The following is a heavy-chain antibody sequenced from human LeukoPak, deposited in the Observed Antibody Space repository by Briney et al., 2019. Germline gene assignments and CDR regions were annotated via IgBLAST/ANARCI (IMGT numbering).Heavy chain of an antibody. CDR2: ISYDGSKK. CDR3: AKEGYNMGFDY. CDR1: GFTFSSYG. J-gene: IGHJ4*02. V-gene: IGHV3-30*18. D-gene: IGHD1-14*01. Sequence: GGSLRLSCAASGFTFSSYGMHWVRQAPGKGLEWVAVISYDGSKKYYADSVKGRFTISRDNSKNTLYLQMNSLRAEDTAVYYCAKEGYNMGFDYWGQGTLVSASS.